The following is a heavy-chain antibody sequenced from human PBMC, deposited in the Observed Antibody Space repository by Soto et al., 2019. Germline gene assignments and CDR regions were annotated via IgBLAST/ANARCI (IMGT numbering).Heavy chain of an antibody. CDR1: GGSFSGYY. CDR2: INHSGST. D-gene: IGHD2-2*02. Sequence: SETLSLTCAVYGGSFSGYYWSWIRQPPGKGLEWIGEINHSGSTNYNPSLKSRVTISVDTSKNQFSLKLSSVTAADTAVYYCASGRPIVVVPAAILSFDYWGQGTLVTVSS. J-gene: IGHJ4*02. V-gene: IGHV4-34*01. CDR3: ASGRPIVVVPAAILSFDY.